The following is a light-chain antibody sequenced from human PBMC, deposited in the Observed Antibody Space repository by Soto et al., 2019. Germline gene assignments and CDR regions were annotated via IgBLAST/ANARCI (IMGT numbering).Light chain of an antibody. CDR3: QQSYSMPWT. CDR1: QSISTY. CDR2: HAS. J-gene: IGKJ1*01. V-gene: IGKV1-39*01. Sequence: DFQMTQSPSSLSASVGDRVTITCRASQSISTYLNWYQQKPGKAPKVLIYHASSLQSGVPSRFSGIGSGTDFTLTISSLQPEDFATYYCQQSYSMPWTFGQGTKVDIK.